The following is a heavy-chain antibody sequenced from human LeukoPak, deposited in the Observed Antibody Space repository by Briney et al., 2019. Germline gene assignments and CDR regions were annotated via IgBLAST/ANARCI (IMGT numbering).Heavy chain of an antibody. V-gene: IGHV4-59*01. D-gene: IGHD1-1*01. Sequence: SETLSLTCTVSGGSISSYYWSWIRQPPGKGLEWIGYIYYSGSTNYNPSFKSRVTISVDTSKNQFSLKLSSVTAADTAVYYCARDLNTGYYYYGMDVWGQGTTVTVSS. CDR3: ARDLNTGYYYYGMDV. CDR2: IYYSGST. CDR1: GGSISSYY. J-gene: IGHJ6*02.